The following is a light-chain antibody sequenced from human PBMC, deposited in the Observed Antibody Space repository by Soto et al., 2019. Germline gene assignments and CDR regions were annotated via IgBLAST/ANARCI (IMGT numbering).Light chain of an antibody. CDR3: QQYNSGT. CDR1: QSISSW. V-gene: IGKV1-5*01. Sequence: DIQMTQSPSTLSASVGDRVTITCRASQSISSWLAWYQQKPGKAPKLLIYDASSLESGDPSRFSGSGSGTEFTLTISSLQPDDFATYYCQQYNSGTFGQGTKVDIK. CDR2: DAS. J-gene: IGKJ1*01.